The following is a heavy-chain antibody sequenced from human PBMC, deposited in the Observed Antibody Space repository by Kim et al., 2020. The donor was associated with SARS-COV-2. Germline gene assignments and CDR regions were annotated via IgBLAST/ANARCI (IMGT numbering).Heavy chain of an antibody. CDR2: ISCSGGST. CDR3: AKASITIFGVVISHYYYYYMAV. CDR1: GFTFSSYA. D-gene: IGHD3-3*01. J-gene: IGHJ6*03. V-gene: IGHV3-23*01. Sequence: GGSLRLSCAASGFTFSSYAMSWVRQAPGKGLEWVSAISCSGGSTYYADSVKGRFTISRDNSKNTLYLQMNSLRAEDTAVYYCAKASITIFGVVISHYYYYYMAVWGKGTTVTVSS.